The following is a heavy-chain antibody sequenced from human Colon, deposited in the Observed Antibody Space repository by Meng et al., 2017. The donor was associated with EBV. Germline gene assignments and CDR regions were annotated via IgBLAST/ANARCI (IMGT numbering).Heavy chain of an antibody. CDR3: VLAGIIMPTFDY. Sequence: QLQLQESGPGLVKPSEXLSLTCTVSGDSISSSNYYWGWIRQPPGKGLEWIGSGSTYYNPSLKSRVSISVDTSKNQFSLKLTSVTAADTAVYYCVLAGIIMPTFDYWGQGTLVTVAS. D-gene: IGHD3-10*01. CDR1: GDSISSSNYY. CDR2: SGST. J-gene: IGHJ4*02. V-gene: IGHV4-39*07.